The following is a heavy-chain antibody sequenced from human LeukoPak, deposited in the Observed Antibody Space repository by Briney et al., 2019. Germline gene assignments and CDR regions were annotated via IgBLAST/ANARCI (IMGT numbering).Heavy chain of an antibody. D-gene: IGHD2-21*01. V-gene: IGHV4-34*01. Sequence: KPSETLSLTCAVYGGSFSGYYWSWIRQPPGKGLEWIGEINHSGSTNYNPSLKSRVTISVDTSKNQFSLKLSSVTAADTAVYYCASIPTNLGDNWFDPWGQGTLVTVSS. J-gene: IGHJ5*02. CDR2: INHSGST. CDR3: ASIPTNLGDNWFDP. CDR1: GGSFSGYY.